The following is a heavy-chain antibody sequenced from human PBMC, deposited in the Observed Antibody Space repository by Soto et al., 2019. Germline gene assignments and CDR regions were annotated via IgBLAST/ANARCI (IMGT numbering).Heavy chain of an antibody. D-gene: IGHD6-19*01. CDR2: VNPSGGST. J-gene: IGHJ4*02. CDR3: ARVWSSGWYGGSFGY. Sequence: GASVKVSCKASGYTFTSYYMHWVRQAPGQGLEWMGIVNPSGGSTSYAQKFQGRVTMTRDTSTSTVYMELSSLRSEDTAVYYCARVWSSGWYGGSFGYWGQGTLVTVSS. CDR1: GYTFTSYY. V-gene: IGHV1-46*03.